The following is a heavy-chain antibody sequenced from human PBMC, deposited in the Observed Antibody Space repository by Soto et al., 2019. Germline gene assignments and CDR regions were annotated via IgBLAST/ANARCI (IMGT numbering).Heavy chain of an antibody. Sequence: QVQLVQSGAEVKKPGSSVKVSCKASGGTFSSYAISWVRQAPGQGLEWMGGIIPIFGTANYAQKFQGRVTNTADKSTSTAYMELSSLRSEDTAVYYCARVELGYCSGGSCSNWFDPWGQGTLVTVSS. D-gene: IGHD2-15*01. J-gene: IGHJ5*02. CDR2: IIPIFGTA. CDR1: GGTFSSYA. CDR3: ARVELGYCSGGSCSNWFDP. V-gene: IGHV1-69*06.